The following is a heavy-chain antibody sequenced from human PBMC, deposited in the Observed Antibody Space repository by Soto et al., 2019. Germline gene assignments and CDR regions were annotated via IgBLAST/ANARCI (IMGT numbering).Heavy chain of an antibody. D-gene: IGHD2-2*01. CDR2: ISNDGSDK. Sequence: GGSLRLSCAASGFTFSRDGMHWVRQAPGKGLEWVTVISNDGSDKYYADFVEGRFTISRDNAKNTLYLQMNSLRPEDTAVYYWTRSSTNLRGLDADRGRGTLVTVSS. V-gene: IGHV3-30*03. J-gene: IGHJ4*02. CDR1: GFTFSRDG. CDR3: TRSSTNLRGLDAD.